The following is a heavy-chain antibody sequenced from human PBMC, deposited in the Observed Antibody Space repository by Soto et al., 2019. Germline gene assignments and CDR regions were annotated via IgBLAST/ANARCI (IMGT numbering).Heavy chain of an antibody. CDR1: GFTFRSYA. Sequence: GGSLRLSXSASGFTFRSYAMHWVRQAPGKGLEYVSGVRGNGDPPFYADSVKGRFTISRDNSKNTLYLQMSSLSADDTAVYYCVKSRGGNNFDFFDWGQGALVTVSS. V-gene: IGHV3-64D*06. CDR2: VRGNGDPP. J-gene: IGHJ4*02. CDR3: VKSRGGNNFDFFD. D-gene: IGHD5-12*01.